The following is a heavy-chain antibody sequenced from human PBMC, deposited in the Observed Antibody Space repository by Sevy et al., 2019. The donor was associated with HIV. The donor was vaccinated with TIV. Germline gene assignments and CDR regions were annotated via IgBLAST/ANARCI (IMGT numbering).Heavy chain of an antibody. J-gene: IGHJ4*02. D-gene: IGHD3-10*01. CDR1: GFTFSSYA. CDR2: IRGSGGST. CDR3: AKDYGSGSYYKGLDFDY. V-gene: IGHV3-23*01. Sequence: GESLKISCAASGFTFSSYAMSWVRQAPGKGLEWVSAIRGSGGSTYYAVSMKGRFTISRDNSKNTLYLQMNSLRAEDTAVYYCAKDYGSGSYYKGLDFDYWGQGTLVTVSS.